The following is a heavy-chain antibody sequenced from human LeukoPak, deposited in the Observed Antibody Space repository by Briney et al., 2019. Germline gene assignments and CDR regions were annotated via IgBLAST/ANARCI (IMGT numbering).Heavy chain of an antibody. D-gene: IGHD1-1*01. V-gene: IGHV4-34*01. CDR3: ARELVHFDY. CDR2: TNHSGST. Sequence: SETLSLTCAVYGGSFSGYYWSWIRQPPGKGLEWIGETNHSGSTNYNPSLKSRVTISVDTSKNQFSLKLSSVTAADTAVYYCARELVHFDYWGQGTLVTVSS. CDR1: GGSFSGYY. J-gene: IGHJ4*02.